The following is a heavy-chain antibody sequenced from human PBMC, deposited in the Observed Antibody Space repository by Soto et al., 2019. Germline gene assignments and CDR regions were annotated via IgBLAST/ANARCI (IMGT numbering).Heavy chain of an antibody. CDR2: IDGSGGIT. CDR1: GFPFGTTD. V-gene: IGHV3-23*01. CDR3: VKNSGWLNT. Sequence: WGSLRLSCAASGFPFGTTDMSWVRQAPGEGLEWVSTIDGSGGITFYADSVKGRFTISRDNSRNTVYLQMNSLRGDDTALYYCVKNSGWLNTWGQGALVTVSS. D-gene: IGHD3-9*01. J-gene: IGHJ4*02.